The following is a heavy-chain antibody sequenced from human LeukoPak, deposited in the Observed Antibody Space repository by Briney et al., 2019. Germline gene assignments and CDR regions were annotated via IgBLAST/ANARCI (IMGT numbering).Heavy chain of an antibody. D-gene: IGHD2-2*01. Sequence: SQTLSLTCTVSGGSISSGDYYWSWIRQPPGKGLEWIGYIYYSGSTYYNPSLKSRVTISVDKSKNQFSLKLSSVTAADTAVYYCARIMGRGYCSSTSCRGDWFDPWGQGTLVTVSS. CDR1: GGSISSGDYY. CDR2: IYYSGST. CDR3: ARIMGRGYCSSTSCRGDWFDP. V-gene: IGHV4-30-4*01. J-gene: IGHJ5*02.